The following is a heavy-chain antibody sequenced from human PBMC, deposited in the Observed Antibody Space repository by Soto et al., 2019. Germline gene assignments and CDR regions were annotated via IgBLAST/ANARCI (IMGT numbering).Heavy chain of an antibody. Sequence: PSETLSLTCTVSGGSISNGGYYWSWIRQRPGKGLEGIGYIYYSGSTYYNPSLKSRVTISVDTSKNQFSLKLSSVTAADTAVYYCARDFMTTIDYWGQGTLVTVSS. J-gene: IGHJ4*02. V-gene: IGHV4-31*03. CDR3: ARDFMTTIDY. CDR2: IYYSGST. CDR1: GGSISNGGYY. D-gene: IGHD1-1*01.